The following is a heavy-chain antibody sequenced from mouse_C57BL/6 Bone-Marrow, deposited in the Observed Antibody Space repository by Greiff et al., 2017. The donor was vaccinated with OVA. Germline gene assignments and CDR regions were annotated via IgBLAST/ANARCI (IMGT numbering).Heavy chain of an antibody. CDR3: ARSTVLGDY. CDR2: IDPANGNT. D-gene: IGHD1-1*01. Sequence: VQLQQSVAELVRPGASVKLSCTASGFTFNNTYMPWVQQTPEQGLELIGRIDPANGNTKYAPKFQGKATITADTTSNTAYLQLSSLTSDDTASYYCARSTVLGDYWGQGTTLTVSS. V-gene: IGHV14-3*01. CDR1: GFTFNNTY. J-gene: IGHJ2*01.